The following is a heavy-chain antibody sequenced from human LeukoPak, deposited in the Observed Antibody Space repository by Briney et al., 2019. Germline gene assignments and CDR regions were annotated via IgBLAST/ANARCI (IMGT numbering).Heavy chain of an antibody. CDR3: AKETVTMSKIDY. V-gene: IGHV3-23*01. Sequence: GGSLRLSCAASGFTFSSYAMSWVRQAPGKGLEWVSAIGGSGVSTYYADSVKGQFTISRDNSKNTLYLQMNSLRAEDTAVYYCAKETVTMSKIDYWGQGTLVTVSS. J-gene: IGHJ4*02. CDR2: IGGSGVST. CDR1: GFTFSSYA. D-gene: IGHD4-17*01.